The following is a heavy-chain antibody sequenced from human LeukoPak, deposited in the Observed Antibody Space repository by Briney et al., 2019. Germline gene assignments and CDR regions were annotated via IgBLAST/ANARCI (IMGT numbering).Heavy chain of an antibody. V-gene: IGHV1-18*01. D-gene: IGHD6-13*01. CDR2: ISAYNGNT. Sequence: ASVKVSCKASGYTFTSYGISWVPHAPGQGLEWMGWISAYNGNTNYAQKLQGRVTMTTDTSTRTAYMELRSLRSDDTAEYYCAKAGAGTMDFQHWGQGTLVTVSS. CDR3: AKAGAGTMDFQH. J-gene: IGHJ1*01. CDR1: GYTFTSYG.